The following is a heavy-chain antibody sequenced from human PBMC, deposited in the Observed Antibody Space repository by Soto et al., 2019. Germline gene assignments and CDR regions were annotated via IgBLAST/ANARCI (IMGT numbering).Heavy chain of an antibody. CDR2: IHPSGQPI. J-gene: IGHJ3*01. CDR1: GFTFSSSE. V-gene: IGHV3-48*03. D-gene: IGHD2-2*01. Sequence: EVQLVESGGGLVQPGGSLRLSCAGSGFTFSSSEMYWVRQAPGKGLEWISYIHPSGQPIFYADSVKGRFTISRDNANNSLFRQMNSLRAEDTAVYYCARRASSWGQGTMVTGSS. CDR3: ARRASS.